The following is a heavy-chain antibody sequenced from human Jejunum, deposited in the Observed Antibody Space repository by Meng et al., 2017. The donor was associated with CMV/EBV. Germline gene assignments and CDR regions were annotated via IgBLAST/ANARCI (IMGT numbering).Heavy chain of an antibody. V-gene: IGHV4-4*02. Sequence: ISSSYWWTWVRQAPGKGLEWIGEIYHTGSTNYNPSLKGRVTISIDKSKNQFALKLSSVTAADTAVYYCTSRILGYCSGGSCYWLDPWGQGSLVTVSS. CDR1: ISSSYW. D-gene: IGHD2-15*01. J-gene: IGHJ5*02. CDR3: TSRILGYCSGGSCYWLDP. CDR2: IYHTGST.